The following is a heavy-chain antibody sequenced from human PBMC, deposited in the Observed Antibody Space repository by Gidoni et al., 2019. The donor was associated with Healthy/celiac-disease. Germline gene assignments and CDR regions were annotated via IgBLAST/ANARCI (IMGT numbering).Heavy chain of an antibody. Sequence: QVQLVQSGAEVKKPGASVKVSCKASGYTFTSYDINWVRQATGPGFEWMGWMNPNSGNTGYAQKFKGRVTMTRNTSISTAYMELSSLRSEDTAVYYCATVAAADIHLEYWGQGTLVTVSS. CDR3: ATVAAADIHLEY. D-gene: IGHD6-13*01. V-gene: IGHV1-8*01. J-gene: IGHJ4*02. CDR2: MNPNSGNT. CDR1: GYTFTSYD.